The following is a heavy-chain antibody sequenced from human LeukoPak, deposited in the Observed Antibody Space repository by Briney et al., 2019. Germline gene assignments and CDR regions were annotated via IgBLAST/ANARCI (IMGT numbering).Heavy chain of an antibody. J-gene: IGHJ5*02. D-gene: IGHD2-2*01. Sequence: SETLSLTRTVSGDSIGTPNYYWGWSRQSPGKGLEWIATVYYSGSTCYNPSLKSRVTISVDTSKNHFSLRLSSVATADSAVYYCARGDCSAANCYGLNWFDPWGQGTLVTVSS. V-gene: IGHV4-39*02. CDR3: ARGDCSAANCYGLNWFDP. CDR1: GDSIGTPNYY. CDR2: VYYSGST.